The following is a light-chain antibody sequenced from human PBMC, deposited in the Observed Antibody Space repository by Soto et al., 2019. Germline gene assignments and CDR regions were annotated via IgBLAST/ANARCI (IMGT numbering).Light chain of an antibody. CDR1: QDISTY. CDR3: QQYGSSEII. CDR2: DTF. Sequence: IVLTQSPASLSVSPGERATLSCRASQDISTYLAWYQQKPGQAPRLIIYDTFNRASGVPDTFSGSGSGTVFTLTISNVAPDDFAVFYCQQYGSSEIIFGQGTRLEIK. V-gene: IGKV3-11*01. J-gene: IGKJ5*01.